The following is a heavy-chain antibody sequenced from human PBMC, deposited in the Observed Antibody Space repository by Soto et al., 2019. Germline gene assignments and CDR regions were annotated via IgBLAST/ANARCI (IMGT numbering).Heavy chain of an antibody. CDR2: INPNSGVT. J-gene: IGHJ6*03. V-gene: IGHV1-2*04. Sequence: QVQLVQSGAEVKKPGASVTVSCRSSGDTFNDYYIHWVRQAPGQGLEWLGWINPNSGVTKYAQKFQGWVSMTSDQSIRTVYMQLSRLRSDDTAVYYCAIERGAATATLDYYYFYMNVRSTGTTGTVSS. CDR1: GDTFNDYY. D-gene: IGHD6-25*01. CDR3: AIERGAATATLDYYYFYMNV.